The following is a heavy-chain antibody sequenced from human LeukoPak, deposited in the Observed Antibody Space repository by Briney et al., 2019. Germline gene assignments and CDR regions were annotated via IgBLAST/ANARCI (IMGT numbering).Heavy chain of an antibody. D-gene: IGHD3-16*01. CDR1: GGSICSYY. V-gene: IGHV4-4*07. CDR3: TRGAGWLIDY. CDR2: IYTSGST. Sequence: PSETLSLTCTVSGGSICSYYWSWIRQPAGKGLEWIGRIYTSGSTNYNPSLKSRVTISADTSKNQFSLKLNSLTTADTAVYYCTRGAGWLIDYWGQGILVTVSS. J-gene: IGHJ4*02.